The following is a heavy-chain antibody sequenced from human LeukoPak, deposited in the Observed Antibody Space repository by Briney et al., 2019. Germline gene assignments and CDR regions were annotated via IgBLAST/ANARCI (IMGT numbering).Heavy chain of an antibody. CDR3: ARQSLDVDCGGDCYDFDY. CDR1: GGTFSSYA. J-gene: IGHJ4*03. V-gene: IGHV1-69*04. Sequence: GASVKASCKASGGTFSSYAISWVRQAPGQGLEWMGRIIPILGIANYAQKFQGRVTITADKSTSTAYMELSSLRSEDTAVYYCARQSLDVDCGGDCYDFDYWGQGTMVTVSS. CDR2: IIPILGIA. D-gene: IGHD2-21*02.